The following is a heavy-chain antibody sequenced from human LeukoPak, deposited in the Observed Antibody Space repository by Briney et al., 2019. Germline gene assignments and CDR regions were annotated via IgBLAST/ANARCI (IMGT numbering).Heavy chain of an antibody. V-gene: IGHV4-61*02. CDR1: GGSISSGSYY. CDR2: IYTSGST. D-gene: IGHD3-22*01. CDR3: ARAGGLYYYDSSGYWY. J-gene: IGHJ4*02. Sequence: PSQTLSLTCTVSGGSISSGSYYWSWIRQPARKGLEWIGRIYTSGSTNYNPSLKSRVTISVDTSKNQFSLKLSSVTAADTAVYYCARAGGLYYYDSSGYWYWGQGTLVTVSS.